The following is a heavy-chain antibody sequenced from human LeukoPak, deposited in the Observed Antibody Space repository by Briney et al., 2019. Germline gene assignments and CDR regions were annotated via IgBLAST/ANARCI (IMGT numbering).Heavy chain of an antibody. Sequence: SETLSLTCTVSGGSISSYYWSWIRQPAGKGLEWIGRIYTNGSTNYNPSLKSRVTMSVDTSKNQFSLKLSSVTAADTAVYYCARDRFLSSDYYDSSGYSEPMPSDYYYMDVWGKGTTVTVSS. CDR2: IYTNGST. CDR1: GGSISSYY. CDR3: ARDRFLSSDYYDSSGYSEPMPSDYYYMDV. D-gene: IGHD3-22*01. J-gene: IGHJ6*03. V-gene: IGHV4-4*07.